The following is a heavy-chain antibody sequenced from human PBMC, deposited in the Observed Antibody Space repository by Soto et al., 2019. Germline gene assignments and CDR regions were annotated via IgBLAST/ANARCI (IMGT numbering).Heavy chain of an antibody. J-gene: IGHJ4*02. CDR3: SISLNS. CDR1: GFTFSTYW. CDR2: INQDGSEK. V-gene: IGHV3-7*01. Sequence: GSLRLSCAASGFTFSTYWMDWVRQTPGKGLEWVANINQDGSEKNYVDSVKGRFTIYRDNAKNSLYLQMSSLTAEDSALYYCSISLNSWGQGTLVTVSS.